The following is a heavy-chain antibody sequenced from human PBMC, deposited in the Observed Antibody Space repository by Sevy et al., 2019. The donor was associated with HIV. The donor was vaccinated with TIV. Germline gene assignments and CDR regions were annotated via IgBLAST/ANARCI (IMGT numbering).Heavy chain of an antibody. Sequence: GGSLRLSCAASGFTFNNYFMGLVRKAPGKGLEWIANINQDGSQKNYVDSVKGRFTITRDNARNLVSLQMSSLRVDDTAVYYCARELWPGDYWGQGTLVTVSS. J-gene: IGHJ4*02. D-gene: IGHD2-21*01. V-gene: IGHV3-7*01. CDR2: INQDGSQK. CDR1: GFTFNNYF. CDR3: ARELWPGDY.